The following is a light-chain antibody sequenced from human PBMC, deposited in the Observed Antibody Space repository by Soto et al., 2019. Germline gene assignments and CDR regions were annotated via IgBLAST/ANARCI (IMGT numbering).Light chain of an antibody. Sequence: EIVLTQSPGTLSLSPGERATLSCKASQSVSSSYLAWYQQKLGQAPRLLIYGASSRATGIPDRFSGSGSGTDFTLTLSRLEPEDFAVYYCQQYGSSPVTFGQGTKLEIK. V-gene: IGKV3-20*01. CDR3: QQYGSSPVT. CDR1: QSVSSSY. J-gene: IGKJ2*01. CDR2: GAS.